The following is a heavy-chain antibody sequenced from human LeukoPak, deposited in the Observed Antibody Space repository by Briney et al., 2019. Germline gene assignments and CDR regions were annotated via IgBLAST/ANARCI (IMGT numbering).Heavy chain of an antibody. CDR2: IYYSGST. CDR1: GGSISSGGYF. D-gene: IGHD6-13*01. CDR3: ARDRDTIPATDAGGDHFHY. J-gene: IGHJ4*02. Sequence: SQTLSLTCTVSGGSISSGGYFWSWIRQHPGKGLEWIGYIYYSGSTDYNPSLKSRVTMSVDTSKNQFSLKLSSVTAADTAVYYCARDRDTIPATDAGGDHFHYWGQGTLVTVSS. V-gene: IGHV4-31*03.